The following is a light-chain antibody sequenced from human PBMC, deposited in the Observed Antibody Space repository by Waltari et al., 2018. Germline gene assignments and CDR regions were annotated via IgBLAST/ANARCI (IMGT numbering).Light chain of an antibody. CDR3: CSYTSSTSVT. Sequence: SALTQPASVSGSPGQSITIPCTGVGRDIRTHEYVSWYQQHPGKAPKLIIYDVSHRPSGVSNRFSGSKSGSSASLTISGLQAEDEADYYCCSYTSSTSVTFGGGTKVTVL. CDR1: GRDIRTHEY. J-gene: IGLJ2*01. V-gene: IGLV2-14*03. CDR2: DVS.